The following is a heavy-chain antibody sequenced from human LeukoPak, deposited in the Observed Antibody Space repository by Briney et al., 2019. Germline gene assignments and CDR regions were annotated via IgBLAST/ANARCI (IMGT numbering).Heavy chain of an antibody. CDR2: ISISSS. Sequence: YWGWIRQPPGKGLEWIGSISISSSNYNASLKSQVSISIDTSKNQFSLRLTSVTAADTAVYYCAGQTGSGLFILPGGQGTLVTVSS. V-gene: IGHV4-39*01. J-gene: IGHJ4*02. CDR1: Y. D-gene: IGHD3/OR15-3a*01. CDR3: AGQTGSGLFILP.